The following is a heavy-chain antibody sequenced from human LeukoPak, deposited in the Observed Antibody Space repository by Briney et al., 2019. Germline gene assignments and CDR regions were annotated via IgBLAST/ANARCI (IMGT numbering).Heavy chain of an antibody. J-gene: IGHJ5*02. CDR2: IYYSGST. V-gene: IGHV4-59*01. Sequence: PSETLSLTCTVSGGSISSYYWSWIRQPPGKGLEWIGYIYYSGSTNYNPSLKSRVTISVDTSKNQFSLKLSSVTAADTAVYYCARVRRSGDYSSNWFDPWGQGTLVTVSS. D-gene: IGHD4-17*01. CDR3: ARVRRSGDYSSNWFDP. CDR1: GGSISSYY.